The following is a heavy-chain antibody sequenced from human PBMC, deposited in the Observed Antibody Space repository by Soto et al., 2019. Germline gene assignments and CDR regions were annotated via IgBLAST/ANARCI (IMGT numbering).Heavy chain of an antibody. CDR3: ARGRASGYCSSTSCRYYYYMDV. CDR2: INPNSGGT. CDR1: GYTFTGYY. Sequence: ASVKVACKASGYTFTGYYMHWVRQAPGQGLEWMGWINPNSGGTNYAQKFQGWVTMTRDTSISTAYMELSRLRSDDTAVYYCARGRASGYCSSTSCRYYYYMDVWGKGTTVTVSS. J-gene: IGHJ6*03. D-gene: IGHD2-2*01. V-gene: IGHV1-2*04.